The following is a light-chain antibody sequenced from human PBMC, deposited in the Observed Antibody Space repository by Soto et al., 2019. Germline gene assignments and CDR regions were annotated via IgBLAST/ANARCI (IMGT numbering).Light chain of an antibody. CDR1: QSVSSSSY. CDR2: GAS. CDR3: RQYGSSPAYT. Sequence: EIGLTQSPGTLSLSPGEKATLSCSASQSVSSSSYLAWYQQKPGQAPRLLIYGASIRATGIADRLSGSGSATDFTLTISRLEPADLSVYYCRQYGSSPAYTCGGATKLVI. V-gene: IGKV3-20*01. J-gene: IGKJ2*01.